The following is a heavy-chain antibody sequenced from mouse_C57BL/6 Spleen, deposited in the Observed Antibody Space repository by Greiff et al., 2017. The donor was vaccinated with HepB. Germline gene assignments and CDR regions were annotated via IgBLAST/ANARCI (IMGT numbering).Heavy chain of an antibody. Sequence: QVQLQQSGPELVKPGASVKISCKASGYAFSSSWMNWVKQRPGKGLEWIGRIYPGDGDTNYNGKFKGKATLTADKSSSTAYMQLSSLTSEDSALYFCASTGTFYAMDYWGQGTSVTVSS. J-gene: IGHJ4*01. V-gene: IGHV1-82*01. CDR2: IYPGDGDT. CDR3: ASTGTFYAMDY. CDR1: GYAFSSSW. D-gene: IGHD4-1*01.